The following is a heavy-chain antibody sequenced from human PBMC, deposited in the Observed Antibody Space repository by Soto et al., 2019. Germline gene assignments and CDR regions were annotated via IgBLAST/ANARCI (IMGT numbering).Heavy chain of an antibody. CDR3: ARDQHEVVVPAAMWGYYYYYYGMDV. D-gene: IGHD2-2*01. V-gene: IGHV3-33*01. Sequence: QVQLVESGGGVVQPGRSLRLSCAASGFTFSSYGMHWVRQAPGKGLEWVAVIWYDGSNKYYADSVKGRFTISRDNSKNTLYLQMNGLRAEDTAVYYCARDQHEVVVPAAMWGYYYYYYGMDVWGQGTTVTVSS. CDR1: GFTFSSYG. CDR2: IWYDGSNK. J-gene: IGHJ6*02.